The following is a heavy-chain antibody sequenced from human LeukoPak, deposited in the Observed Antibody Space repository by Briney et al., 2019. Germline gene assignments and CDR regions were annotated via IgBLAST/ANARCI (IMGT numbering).Heavy chain of an antibody. J-gene: IGHJ2*01. CDR1: GWSLTDYY. CDR2: INHRGST. Sequence: SETLSLTCAFYGWSLTDYYWAWIRQPPGKGLEWIGEINHRGSTNYSPSLKSRVTISLDTSNNQFFLKLNSVTAPDTAVYYCAREDWSFDLSGRGKLVTASS. CDR3: AREDWSFDL. V-gene: IGHV4-34*01.